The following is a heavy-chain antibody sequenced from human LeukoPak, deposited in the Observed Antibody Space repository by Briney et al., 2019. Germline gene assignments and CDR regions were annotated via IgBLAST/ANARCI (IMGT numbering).Heavy chain of an antibody. CDR3: ARAAWRGSNSRDAFDI. Sequence: PSQTLSLTCTVSGGSISSGGDYWNWIRQHPGKGLEWIGYIYYSGSTYYNPSLKSRVTISVDTSKNQFSLELSSVTAADTAVYYCARAAWRGSNSRDAFDIWGRGTMVTVSS. J-gene: IGHJ3*02. V-gene: IGHV4-31*03. D-gene: IGHD4-23*01. CDR1: GGSISSGGDY. CDR2: IYYSGST.